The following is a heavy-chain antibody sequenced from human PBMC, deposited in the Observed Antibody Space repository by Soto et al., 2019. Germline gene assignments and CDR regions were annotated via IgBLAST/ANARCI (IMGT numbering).Heavy chain of an antibody. Sequence: SETLSLTCAVYGGSFSGYYWSWIRQPPGKGLEWIGEINHSGSTNYNPSLKSRITISVDTSKNQFSLKLSSVTAADTAVYYCATLGAVGYFTRYYYYGMDVWGQGTTVTVSS. D-gene: IGHD3-16*01. CDR2: INHSGST. J-gene: IGHJ6*02. CDR3: ATLGAVGYFTRYYYYGMDV. CDR1: GGSFSGYY. V-gene: IGHV4-34*01.